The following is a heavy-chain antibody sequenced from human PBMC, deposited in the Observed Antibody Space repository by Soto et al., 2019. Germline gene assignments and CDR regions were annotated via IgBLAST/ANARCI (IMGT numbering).Heavy chain of an antibody. D-gene: IGHD1-1*01. J-gene: IGHJ6*03. CDR1: GFTFSSYW. CDR2: INSDGSRT. Sequence: EVQLVESGGGLVQPGGSLRLSCAASGFTFSSYWMHWVRQAPGEGLRWVSLINSDGSRTTYADSVKGRITISTDNAQNTVYLQMNSLSAEDTAVYYCARIGTGYYYMDVWGKGTTVTVSS. V-gene: IGHV3-74*03. CDR3: ARIGTGYYYMDV.